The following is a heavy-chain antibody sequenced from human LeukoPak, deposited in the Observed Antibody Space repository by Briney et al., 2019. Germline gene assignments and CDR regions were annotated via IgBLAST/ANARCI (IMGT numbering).Heavy chain of an antibody. CDR2: ITKSSNT. J-gene: IGHJ6*03. Sequence: PGGSLRLSCATSGFSFSSYSMSWVRQAPGKGLEWVSGITKSSNTYYADSVKGRFTISRDNSENTLSLQMNSLRAEDTAVYYCAKNFWSDKYYYYYMDVWGKGTTVTVSS. D-gene: IGHD3-3*01. CDR3: AKNFWSDKYYYYYMDV. CDR1: GFSFSSYS. V-gene: IGHV3-23*01.